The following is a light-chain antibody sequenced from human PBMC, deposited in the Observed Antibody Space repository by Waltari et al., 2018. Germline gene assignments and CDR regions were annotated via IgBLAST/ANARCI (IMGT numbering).Light chain of an antibody. CDR2: GSL. CDR3: QQYSTSPLT. V-gene: IGKV3-20*01. J-gene: IGKJ3*01. Sequence: EIVLTQSPGALSLSPGESVTLSCRASQRVDRNYLAWYQQKPGQAPRLVIYGSLSRATGVPDSFSGSVSGTEFTLTINRLEAEDFGVYYCQQYSTSPLTFGPGTTVDIK. CDR1: QRVDRNY.